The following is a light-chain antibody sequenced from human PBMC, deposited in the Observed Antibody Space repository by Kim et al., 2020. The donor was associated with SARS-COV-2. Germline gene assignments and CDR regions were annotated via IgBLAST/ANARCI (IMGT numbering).Light chain of an antibody. CDR2: DND. V-gene: IGLV1-51*01. CDR3: ATWDSSLSVGV. Sequence: QSVLTQPPSVSATPGQKVTISCSGSRSNIGNNPVSWYQQFPGTAPKLITYDNDKRPSGIPDRFSSSKSGTSATLGITGLRTGDEADYCCATWDSSLSVGVFGGGTQLTVL. CDR1: RSNIGNNP. J-gene: IGLJ3*02.